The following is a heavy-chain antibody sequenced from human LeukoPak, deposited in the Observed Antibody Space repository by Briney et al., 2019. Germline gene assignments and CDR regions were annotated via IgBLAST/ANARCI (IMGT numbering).Heavy chain of an antibody. CDR2: IYTSGST. Sequence: SQTLSLTCTVSGGSISSGSYYWSWIRQPAGKGLEWIGRIYTSGSTNYNPSLKSRVTISVDTSKNQFSLKLSSVTAADTAVYYCARDFFAFGGVIALLDYWGQGTLVTVSS. CDR3: ARDFFAFGGVIALLDY. D-gene: IGHD3-16*02. V-gene: IGHV4-61*02. J-gene: IGHJ4*02. CDR1: GGSISSGSYY.